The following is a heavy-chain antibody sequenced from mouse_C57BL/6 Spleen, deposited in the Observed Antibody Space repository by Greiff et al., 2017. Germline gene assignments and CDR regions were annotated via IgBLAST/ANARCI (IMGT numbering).Heavy chain of an antibody. J-gene: IGHJ1*03. CDR2: INPSTGGT. V-gene: IGHV1-42*01. Sequence: EVQLQQSGPELVKPGASVKISCKASGYSFTGYYMNWVKQSPEKSLEWIGEINPSTGGTTYNQKFKAKATLTVDKSSSTAYMQLKCLTSEDSAVYYCARSHGGGYFDVWGTGTTVTVSS. D-gene: IGHD6-1*01. CDR3: ARSHGGGYFDV. CDR1: GYSFTGYY.